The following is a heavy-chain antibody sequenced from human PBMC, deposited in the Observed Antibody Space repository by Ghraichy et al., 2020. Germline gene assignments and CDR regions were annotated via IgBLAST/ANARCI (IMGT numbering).Heavy chain of an antibody. J-gene: IGHJ4*02. CDR3: ARNSGNDYGDL. CDR1: GGSISSYY. Sequence: SETLSLTCTVSGGSISSYYWSWIRQPPGKGLEWIGYIYYSGSTNYNPSLKSRVTISVDTSKNQFSLKLSSVTAADTAVYYCARNSGNDYGDLWGQGTLVTVSS. D-gene: IGHD4-17*01. V-gene: IGHV4-59*01. CDR2: IYYSGST.